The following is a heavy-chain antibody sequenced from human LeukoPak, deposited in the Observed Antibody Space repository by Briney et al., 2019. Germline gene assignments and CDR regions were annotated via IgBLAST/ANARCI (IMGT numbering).Heavy chain of an antibody. Sequence: SSETLSLTCTVSGDFITGSTYYWGWLRQPPGKGLEWIGGMYYSGSTYSNPSLRSRVTMSADTSKNQFSLNLKSVTAAATAVYYCARQYYDSTGYYYFDYWGQGTLVTVSS. CDR2: MYYSGST. V-gene: IGHV4-39*01. CDR1: GDFITGSTYY. CDR3: ARQYYDSTGYYYFDY. J-gene: IGHJ4*02. D-gene: IGHD3-22*01.